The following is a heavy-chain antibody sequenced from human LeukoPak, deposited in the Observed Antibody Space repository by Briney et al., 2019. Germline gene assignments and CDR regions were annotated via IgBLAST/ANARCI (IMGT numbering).Heavy chain of an antibody. J-gene: IGHJ4*02. V-gene: IGHV3-7*03. D-gene: IGHD3-10*01. CDR3: ARAGVLWFGESKFDY. Sequence: GGSLRLSCAASGFTFSSYWMSWVRQAPGKGLEWVANIKEDGGEKYYVDSVKGRFTISRDNAKNSLYLQMNSLRAEDTAVYYCARAGVLWFGESKFDYWGQGTQVTVSS. CDR2: IKEDGGEK. CDR1: GFTFSSYW.